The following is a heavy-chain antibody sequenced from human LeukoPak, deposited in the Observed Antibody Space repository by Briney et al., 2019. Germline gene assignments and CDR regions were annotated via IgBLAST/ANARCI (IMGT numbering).Heavy chain of an antibody. V-gene: IGHV3-53*01. Sequence: GGSLRLSCAASGFTFSSNYMSWVRQAPGKGLEWVSVIYSGGSTYYSDSVTGRFTISRDNSKNMVYLHMSSLRAEDTAVYYCVRDGGYSSSLGDYWGQGTLVTVSS. CDR2: IYSGGST. CDR1: GFTFSSNY. CDR3: VRDGGYSSSLGDY. J-gene: IGHJ4*02. D-gene: IGHD6-13*01.